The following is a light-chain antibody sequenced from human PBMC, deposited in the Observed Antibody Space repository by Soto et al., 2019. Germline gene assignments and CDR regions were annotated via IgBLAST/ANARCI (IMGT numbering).Light chain of an antibody. J-gene: IGLJ7*01. Sequence: QSALTQPASVSGSPGQSITISCTGTSTDVGNYNLVSWYQQYPGKPPKLIIYQGTKRPSGVSARFSASKSGNTASLTISGLQAEDEADYHCCSYAGSSTLRFGGGTQLTVL. CDR1: STDVGNYNL. CDR2: QGT. V-gene: IGLV2-23*03. CDR3: CSYAGSSTLR.